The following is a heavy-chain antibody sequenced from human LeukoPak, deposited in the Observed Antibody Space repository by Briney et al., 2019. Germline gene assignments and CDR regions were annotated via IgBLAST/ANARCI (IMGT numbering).Heavy chain of an antibody. D-gene: IGHD3-10*01. CDR1: GGSFSGYS. Sequence: SETLSLTCAVYGGSFSGYSWNWIRQPPGKGLEWIGELNYSGSTNYNPSLKSRVTMSVDTSKNQFSLKLSSVTAADTAVYYCAREAYYYGSGNLRYDYWGQGTLVTVSS. CDR2: LNYSGST. J-gene: IGHJ4*02. CDR3: AREAYYYGSGNLRYDY. V-gene: IGHV4-34*01.